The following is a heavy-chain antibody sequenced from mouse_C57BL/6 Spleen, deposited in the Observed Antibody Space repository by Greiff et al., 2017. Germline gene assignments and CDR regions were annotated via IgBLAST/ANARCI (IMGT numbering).Heavy chain of an antibody. Sequence: QVQLQQPGAELVKPGASVKLSCKASGYTFTSYWMHWVKQRPGQGLEWIGMIHPNSGSTNYNEKFKSKATLTVDKSSSTAYMQLSSLTSEDSAVYYCARWETAQAAWFAYGGQGTLVTVSA. V-gene: IGHV1-64*01. CDR1: GYTFTSYW. J-gene: IGHJ3*01. D-gene: IGHD3-2*02. CDR2: IHPNSGST. CDR3: ARWETAQAAWFAY.